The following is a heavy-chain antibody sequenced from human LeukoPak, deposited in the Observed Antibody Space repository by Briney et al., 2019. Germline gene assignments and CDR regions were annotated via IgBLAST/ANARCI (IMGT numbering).Heavy chain of an antibody. Sequence: SETLSLTCNVSGGSISNYYWSWTRQPAGKGLEWIGRMYISGNTNYNPSLKSRVTMSLDTSKNQFSLNLSSVTAADTAVYYCARGSSGYYYGWGQGTLVTVSS. CDR3: ARGSSGYYYG. D-gene: IGHD3-22*01. V-gene: IGHV4-4*07. CDR1: GGSISNYY. CDR2: MYISGNT. J-gene: IGHJ4*02.